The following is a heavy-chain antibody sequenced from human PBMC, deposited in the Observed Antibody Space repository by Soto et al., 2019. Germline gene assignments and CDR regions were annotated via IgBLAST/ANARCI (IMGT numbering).Heavy chain of an antibody. CDR3: PKDSADIVVVPAAFSMDV. J-gene: IGHJ6*01. D-gene: IGHD2-2*01. CDR2: IKSITDGGTT. CDR1: GITFRNAW. Sequence: VEFRRLACGASGITFRNAWMTWVRQAPGKGVEWVGRIKSITDGGTTDYAAPVKGRFTISRDDSKDTLYLQMNNLRTEDTAVYHCPKDSADIVVVPAAFSMDVWGQGTTVPVSS. V-gene: IGHV3-15*01.